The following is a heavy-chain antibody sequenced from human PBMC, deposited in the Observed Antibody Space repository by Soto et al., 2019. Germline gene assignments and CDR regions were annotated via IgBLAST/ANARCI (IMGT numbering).Heavy chain of an antibody. CDR1: GYTFTSYG. J-gene: IGHJ6*02. Sequence: QVQLVQSGAEVKKPGASVKVSCKASGYTFTSYGISWVRQAPGQGREWMGWSSAYNGNTNYAQKLQGRVTMTTDTSTSTAYMELRSLRSDDPAVYYCARRRSVDTAMASYYYYGMDVWGQGTTVTVSS. CDR2: SSAYNGNT. CDR3: ARRRSVDTAMASYYYYGMDV. D-gene: IGHD5-18*01. V-gene: IGHV1-18*01.